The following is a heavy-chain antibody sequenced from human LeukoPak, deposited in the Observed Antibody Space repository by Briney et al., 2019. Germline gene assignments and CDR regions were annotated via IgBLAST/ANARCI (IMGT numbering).Heavy chain of an antibody. Sequence: GGSLRLSCAASGFTFSSYWMNWARQAPGKGLEWVASINHNGNVNYYVDSVKGRFTISRDNAKNSLYLQKSNLRAEDTAVYFCARGGGLDVWGQGATVTVSS. J-gene: IGHJ6*02. CDR2: INHNGNVN. CDR3: ARGGGLDV. V-gene: IGHV3-7*03. CDR1: GFTFSSYW. D-gene: IGHD5-12*01.